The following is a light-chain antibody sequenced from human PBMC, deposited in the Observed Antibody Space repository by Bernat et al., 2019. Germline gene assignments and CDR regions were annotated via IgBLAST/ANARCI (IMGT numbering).Light chain of an antibody. CDR3: SSYAGSNNVV. Sequence: QSALTQPPSASGSPGQSVTLSCTGNDAGAYNYVSWYQQHPGKAPKLMIYEVTKRPSGVPDRFSGSKSGNTASLTVSGLQSEDEAHYFCSSYAGSNNVVFGGGTKLTVL. J-gene: IGLJ3*02. V-gene: IGLV2-8*01. CDR1: NDAGAYNY. CDR2: EVT.